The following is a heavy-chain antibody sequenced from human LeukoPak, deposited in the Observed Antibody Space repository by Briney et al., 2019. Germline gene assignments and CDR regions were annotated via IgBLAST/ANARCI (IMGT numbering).Heavy chain of an antibody. CDR1: SGSISTSNYY. Sequence: KTSETLSLTCTVSSGSISTSNYYWGWVRQPPGKALEWIGNIFYSGSTYYSPSLKSRVTISLDTSRNQFSLKLNSVTAADTAVYYCARGGYSSSWYTFDPRRAWFDPWGQGTLVTVSS. CDR3: ARGGYSSSWYTFDPRRAWFDP. CDR2: IFYSGST. J-gene: IGHJ5*02. D-gene: IGHD6-13*01. V-gene: IGHV4-39*07.